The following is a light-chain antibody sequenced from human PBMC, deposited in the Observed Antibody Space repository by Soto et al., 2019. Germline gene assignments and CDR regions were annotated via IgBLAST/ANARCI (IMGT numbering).Light chain of an antibody. J-gene: IGKJ5*01. CDR3: MQALQTPS. CDR2: LGS. CDR1: QSLLHRNGYNH. Sequence: DIVMTQSPLSLPVTPGEPATISCRSSQSLLHRNGYNHLDWYLQKPGQSPQLLIYLGSNRASGVPDRFSGSGSGTDFTLKISRVEAEDVGVYYCMQALQTPSFGQGTRLEIK. V-gene: IGKV2-28*01.